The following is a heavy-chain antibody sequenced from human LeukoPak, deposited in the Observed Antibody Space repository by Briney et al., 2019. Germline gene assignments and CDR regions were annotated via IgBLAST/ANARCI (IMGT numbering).Heavy chain of an antibody. D-gene: IGHD1-1*01. Sequence: PGGSLRLSCAASRFTFSSYWMSWVRQAPGKGLEWVANIKQDGSEKYYVDSVKGRFSISRDNAKNSLYLQMNSLRAEDTAVYYCARGVPTGIDYFDYWGQGTLATVSS. CDR3: ARGVPTGIDYFDY. CDR1: RFTFSSYW. J-gene: IGHJ4*02. V-gene: IGHV3-7*01. CDR2: IKQDGSEK.